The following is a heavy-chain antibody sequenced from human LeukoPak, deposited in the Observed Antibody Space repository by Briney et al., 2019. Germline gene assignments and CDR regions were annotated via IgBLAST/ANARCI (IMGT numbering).Heavy chain of an antibody. J-gene: IGHJ3*02. Sequence: GGSLRLSCAASGFTFSSYWMSWVRQAPGKGLEWVANIKQDGSEKYYVGSVKGRFTVSRDNAKNSLYLQMNSLRAEDTAVYYCARDRDYYDSSGYSDAFDIWGQGTMVTVSS. CDR1: GFTFSSYW. V-gene: IGHV3-7*04. CDR2: IKQDGSEK. CDR3: ARDRDYYDSSGYSDAFDI. D-gene: IGHD3-22*01.